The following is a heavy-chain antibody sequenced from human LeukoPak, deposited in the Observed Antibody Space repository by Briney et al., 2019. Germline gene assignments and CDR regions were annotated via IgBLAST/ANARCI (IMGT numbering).Heavy chain of an antibody. V-gene: IGHV1-18*01. CDR3: ARALYYYDSSGYYRGLGWFDP. CDR1: GYTFTSYG. Sequence: GASVKVSCKASGYTFTSYGISWVRQAPGQGLEWMGWISAYNGNTNYAQKLQGRVTMTTDTSTSTAYMELRGLRSDDTAVYYCARALYYYDSSGYYRGLGWFDPWGQGTLVTVSS. CDR2: ISAYNGNT. J-gene: IGHJ5*02. D-gene: IGHD3-22*01.